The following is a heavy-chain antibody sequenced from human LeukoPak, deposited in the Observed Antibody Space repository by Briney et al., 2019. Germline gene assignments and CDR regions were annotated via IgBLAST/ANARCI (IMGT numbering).Heavy chain of an antibody. CDR2: IIPIFGTA. D-gene: IGHD1-20*01. CDR1: GGTFSSYA. CDR3: ARDSNPYNWNGAWAFDI. V-gene: IGHV1-69*05. J-gene: IGHJ3*02. Sequence: SVKVSCKASGGTFSSYAISWVRQAPGQGLEWMGRIIPIFGTANYAQKFQGRVTITTDESTSTAYMELSGLRSEDTAVYYCARDSNPYNWNGAWAFDIWGQGTMVTVSS.